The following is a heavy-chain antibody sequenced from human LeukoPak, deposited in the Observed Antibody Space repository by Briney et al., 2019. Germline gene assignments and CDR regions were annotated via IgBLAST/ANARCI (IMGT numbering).Heavy chain of an antibody. D-gene: IGHD6-13*01. CDR1: GYTFTSYA. CDR3: AREAAARDYYYYYYMDV. CDR2: INTNTGNP. Sequence: GASVKVSCKASGYTFTSYAMNWVRQAPGQGLEWMGWINTNTGNPTYAQGFTGRFVFSLDTSVSTAYLQISSLKAEDTAVYYCAREAAARDYYYYYYMDVWGKGTTVTVSS. V-gene: IGHV7-4-1*02. J-gene: IGHJ6*03.